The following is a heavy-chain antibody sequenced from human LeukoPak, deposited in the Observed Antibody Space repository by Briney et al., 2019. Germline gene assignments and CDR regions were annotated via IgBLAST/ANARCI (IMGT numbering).Heavy chain of an antibody. CDR1: GGSISSYY. D-gene: IGHD3-10*01. J-gene: IGHJ4*02. V-gene: IGHV4-59*08. CDR2: IYYSGST. Sequence: PSETLSLTCTVSGGSISSYYWSWIRQPPGKGLEWIGYIYYSGSTNYNPSLKSRVTISVDTSKNQSSLKLSSVTAADTAVYYCARQGGSGSTPWFGYWGQGTLVTVSS. CDR3: ARQGGSGSTPWFGY.